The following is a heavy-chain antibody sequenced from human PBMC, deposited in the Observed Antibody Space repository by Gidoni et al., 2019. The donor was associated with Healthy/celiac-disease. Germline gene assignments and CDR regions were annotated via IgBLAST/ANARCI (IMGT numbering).Heavy chain of an antibody. D-gene: IGHD6-19*01. CDR2: ISGSGGST. J-gene: IGHJ4*02. Sequence: EVQLLESGGGLVQPGGSLSLSCAASGFPFRSYARGWVRQAPGRGLEWVSAISGSGGSTDYADSVKGRFTISRDNSKNTLYLQMNSLRAEDTAVYYCAKKGGGVAGTRGYFDDWGQGTLVTVSS. CDR3: AKKGGGVAGTRGYFDD. CDR1: GFPFRSYA. V-gene: IGHV3-23*01.